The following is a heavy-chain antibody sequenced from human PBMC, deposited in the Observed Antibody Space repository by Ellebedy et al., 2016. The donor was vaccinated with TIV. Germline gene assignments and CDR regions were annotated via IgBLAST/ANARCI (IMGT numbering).Heavy chain of an antibody. V-gene: IGHV4-34*01. CDR2: INHSGST. CDR1: GGSFSGYY. CDR3: ATRGVGRALRY. Sequence: GSLRLSCAVYGGSFSGYYWSWIRQPPGKGLEWIGEINHSGSTNYNPSLKSRVTISVDTSKNQFSLKLSSVTAADTAVYYCATRGVGRALRYWGQGTLVTVSS. J-gene: IGHJ4*02. D-gene: IGHD3-10*01.